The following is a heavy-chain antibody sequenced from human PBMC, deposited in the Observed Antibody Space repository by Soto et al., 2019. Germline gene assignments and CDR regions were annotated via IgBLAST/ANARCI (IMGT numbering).Heavy chain of an antibody. CDR2: ITPIFGTA. J-gene: IGHJ5*02. D-gene: IGHD3-3*01. CDR3: ATARRFLDDTRFDP. CDR1: GGTFSSYS. V-gene: IGHV1-69*01. Sequence: HVQLVQSGAEVKKPGSSVKVSCKASGGTFSSYSISWVRQAPGQGLEWMGGITPIFGTANYAQKFKGRLTMTADESTSTAYMELSSLRSEDTAVYYCATARRFLDDTRFDPWGQGTLVSVSS.